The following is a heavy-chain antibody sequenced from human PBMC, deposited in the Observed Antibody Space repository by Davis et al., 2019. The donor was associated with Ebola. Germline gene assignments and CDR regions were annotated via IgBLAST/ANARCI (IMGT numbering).Heavy chain of an antibody. CDR3: ARWLRFHGFDP. CDR2: INSDGSST. Sequence: HTGGSLRLSCAASGFTFSSYWMHWVRQAPGKGLVWVSRINSDGSSTSYADSVKGRFTTSRDNAKNTLYLQMNSLRAEDTAVYYCARWLRFHGFDPWGQGTLVTVSS. CDR1: GFTFSSYW. V-gene: IGHV3-74*01. D-gene: IGHD5-12*01. J-gene: IGHJ5*02.